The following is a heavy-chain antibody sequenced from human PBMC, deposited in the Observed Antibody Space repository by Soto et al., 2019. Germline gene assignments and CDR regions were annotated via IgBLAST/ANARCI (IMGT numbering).Heavy chain of an antibody. V-gene: IGHV4-4*07. J-gene: IGHJ4*02. CDR3: TRGGSDPWSGPFDQ. Sequence: QRQVSGPGLVKSSETLSLTCTVPGGSISHYCCNWIRQTDGTGLEWIVRVYTSGNVNYNPSLNSRVTMSVDTYQNQFSLKLTSVTGADTAVYYCTRGGSDPWSGPFDQGGRENLVGVSS. CDR2: VYTSGNV. CDR1: GGSISHYC. D-gene: IGHD3-3*01.